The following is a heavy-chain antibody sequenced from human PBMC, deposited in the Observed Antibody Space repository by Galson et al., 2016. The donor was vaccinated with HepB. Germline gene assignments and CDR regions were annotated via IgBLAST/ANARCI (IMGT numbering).Heavy chain of an antibody. CDR2: ASSVGSGK. D-gene: IGHD3-22*01. CDR3: ARDQNYYDSNEFDH. V-gene: IGHV3-30-3*01. CDR1: GLTFISYN. J-gene: IGHJ4*02. Sequence: SLRLSCAVSGLTFISYNMNWVRPAPGKGLEWVAVASSVGSGKYYADSVKGRFTISRDNSKNTLYLQMNSLRTEDTAVYYCARDQNYYDSNEFDHWGQGTLVIVSS.